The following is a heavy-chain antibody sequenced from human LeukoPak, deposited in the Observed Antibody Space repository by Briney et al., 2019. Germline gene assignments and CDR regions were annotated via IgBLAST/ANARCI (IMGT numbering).Heavy chain of an antibody. CDR2: ISHSGST. CDR3: ARGYSSRYYYYYYYMDV. D-gene: IGHD4-11*01. Sequence: PSETLSLTCAVYDGSFSGYYWSWIRQPPGKGLEWIGEISHSGSTNYNPSLKSRVTISVDTSKNQFSLKLSSVTAADTAVYYCARGYSSRYYYYYYYMDVWGKGTTVTVSS. V-gene: IGHV4-34*01. CDR1: DGSFSGYY. J-gene: IGHJ6*03.